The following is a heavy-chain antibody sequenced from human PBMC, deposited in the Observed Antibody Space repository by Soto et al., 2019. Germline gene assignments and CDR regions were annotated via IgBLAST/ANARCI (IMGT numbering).Heavy chain of an antibody. CDR2: INPSGGST. CDR3: ARERIAAAGTGYYYYYGMDV. D-gene: IGHD6-13*01. Sequence: RASVKVSCKASGYTFTSYYMHWVRQAPGQGLEWMGIINPSGGSTSYAQKFQGRVTMTRDTSTSTVYMELSSLRSEDTAVYYCARERIAAAGTGYYYYYGMDVWGQGTTVTVSS. V-gene: IGHV1-46*01. J-gene: IGHJ6*02. CDR1: GYTFTSYY.